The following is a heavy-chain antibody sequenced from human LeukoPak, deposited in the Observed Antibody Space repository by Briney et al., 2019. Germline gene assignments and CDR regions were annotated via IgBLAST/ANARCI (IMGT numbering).Heavy chain of an antibody. J-gene: IGHJ4*02. Sequence: GGSLRLSCAVSGFTFRTYWMHWVRQVPGEGLVWVSRINEDGSITNYADSVKGRFSISRDNAKNTLYLQMNSLRAEDTAVYYCGRGPGPTAVQGYYFDYWGQGTLVTVSS. CDR2: INEDGSIT. CDR3: GRGPGPTAVQGYYFDY. CDR1: GFTFRTYW. D-gene: IGHD3-10*01. V-gene: IGHV3-74*01.